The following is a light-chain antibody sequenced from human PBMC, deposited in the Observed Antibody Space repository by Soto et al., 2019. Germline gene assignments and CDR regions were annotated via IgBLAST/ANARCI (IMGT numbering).Light chain of an antibody. CDR2: EVS. Sequence: QSALTQPPSASGSPGQSVTISCTGSSSDVGGHNHVSWYQQHPGKAPKLMIYEVSKRPSGVPDRFSGSKSGNTASLTISGLQAEDEGDYHCCSYAGDSTWVFGGGTKLTVL. CDR3: CSYAGDSTWV. CDR1: SSDVGGHNH. J-gene: IGLJ3*02. V-gene: IGLV2-8*01.